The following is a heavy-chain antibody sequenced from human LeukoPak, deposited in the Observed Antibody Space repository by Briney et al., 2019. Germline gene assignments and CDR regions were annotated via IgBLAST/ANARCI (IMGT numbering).Heavy chain of an antibody. J-gene: IGHJ2*01. CDR1: GYTPTVTY. D-gene: IGHD7-27*01. Sequence: RASVKVSCKASGYTPTVTYMHWGRQAPGQGVEWMGWINPNSGGTNTAQKSQGRVTMTRDASISTAYMELSRLISDDTAVYYCARDWGPLSWGFNYWYFDLWGRGTLVTVSS. CDR2: INPNSGGT. V-gene: IGHV1-2*02. CDR3: ARDWGPLSWGFNYWYFDL.